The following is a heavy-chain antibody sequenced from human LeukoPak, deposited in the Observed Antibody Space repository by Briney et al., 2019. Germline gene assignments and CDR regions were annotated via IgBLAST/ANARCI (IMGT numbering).Heavy chain of an antibody. V-gene: IGHV4-34*01. CDR2: VSPGGYI. CDR3: ARIRCGHTGDMCYNH. Sequence: PSETLSLTCTVSGVSFNAYYLSWIRQSPGKGLEWIGEVSPGGYIKYNPSLKSRVTISVDTSESQLSLRLSSVTAADTAMYYCARIRCGHTGDMCYNHWAQGTLVTVSS. CDR1: GVSFNAYY. J-gene: IGHJ5*02. D-gene: IGHD2-8*02.